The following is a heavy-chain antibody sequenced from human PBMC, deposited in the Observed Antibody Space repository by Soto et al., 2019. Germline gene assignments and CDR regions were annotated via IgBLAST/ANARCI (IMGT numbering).Heavy chain of an antibody. V-gene: IGHV1-46*01. D-gene: IGHD6-13*01. CDR3: AHIAAADPLRMDV. CDR2: INPSGGST. Sequence: ASVKVSCKASGYTFTSYYMHWVRQAPGQGLEWMGIINPSGGSTSYAQKFQGRVTMTRDTSTSTVYRELSSLRSEDTAVYYCAHIAAADPLRMDVWGKGTTVTVSS. J-gene: IGHJ6*03. CDR1: GYTFTSYY.